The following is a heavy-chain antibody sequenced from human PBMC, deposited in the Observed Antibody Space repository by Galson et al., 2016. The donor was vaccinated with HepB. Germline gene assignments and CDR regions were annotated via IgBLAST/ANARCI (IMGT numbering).Heavy chain of an antibody. J-gene: IGHJ4*02. Sequence: ETLSLTCTVSGASISTSSYYWGWIRQPPGKGLEWIGNIYYRGSTYYPPSLKSRVTISVDTSKNQFSLQLSSVTAADTAVYYCATALAGGASFYWGQGTLVTVST. CDR2: IYYRGST. D-gene: IGHD1-26*01. V-gene: IGHV4-39*01. CDR3: ATALAGGASFY. CDR1: GASISTSSYY.